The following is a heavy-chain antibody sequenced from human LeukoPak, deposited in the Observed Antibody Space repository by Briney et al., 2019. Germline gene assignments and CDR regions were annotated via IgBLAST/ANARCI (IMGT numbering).Heavy chain of an antibody. CDR1: GFTFDDYA. V-gene: IGHV3-9*01. Sequence: PGGSLRLSCAASGFTFDDYAMHWVRQAPGKGLEWVSGISWTSGSVGYADSVKGRFAISRDNAKNSLNLQMSSLRAEDTAVYYCARDPTTSQGSDAFDIWGQGTRVTVSS. CDR2: ISWTSGSV. CDR3: ARDPTTSQGSDAFDI. J-gene: IGHJ3*02. D-gene: IGHD1-1*01.